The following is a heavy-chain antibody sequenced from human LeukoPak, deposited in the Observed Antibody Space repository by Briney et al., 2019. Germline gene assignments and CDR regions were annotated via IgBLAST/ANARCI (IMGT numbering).Heavy chain of an antibody. CDR2: IGGSGDKT. J-gene: IGHJ4*02. CDR1: GFTFNRNA. D-gene: IGHD6-19*01. CDR3: VRRGDASSGWGDHDF. V-gene: IGHV3-23*01. Sequence: GGSLRLSCAASGFTFNRNAISWIRQTPGKGLEWVSTIGGSGDKTFYADSVKGRFTISRDNSKNMVHLQMNSLTGEDTALYYCVRRGDASSGWGDHDFWGQGALVTVSS.